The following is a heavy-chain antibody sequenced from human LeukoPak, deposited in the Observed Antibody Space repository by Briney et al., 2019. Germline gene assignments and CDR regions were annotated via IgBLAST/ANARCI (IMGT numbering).Heavy chain of an antibody. J-gene: IGHJ4*02. V-gene: IGHV1-18*01. CDR3: ARGSIVVVPAALEFDY. D-gene: IGHD2-2*01. CDR2: ISAYNGNT. Sequence: ASVKVSCKASGYTFTSYGISWVRQAPGQGLEWMGWISAYNGNTNYAQKLQGRVTMTTDTSTSTAYMELRSLRSDDTAVYYCARGSIVVVPAALEFDYWGQGTLVTVSS. CDR1: GYTFTSYG.